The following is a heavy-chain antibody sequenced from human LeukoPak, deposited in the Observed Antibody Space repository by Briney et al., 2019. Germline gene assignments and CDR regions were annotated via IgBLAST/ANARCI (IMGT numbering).Heavy chain of an antibody. CDR1: GFTFSSYS. D-gene: IGHD3-10*01. J-gene: IGHJ4*02. CDR2: ISSSSSYI. V-gene: IGHV3-21*01. Sequence: PGGPLRLSCAASGFTFSSYSMNWVRQAPGKGLEWVSSISSSSSYIYYADSVKGRFTISRDNAKNSLYLQMNSLRAEDTAVYYCARDPRLTGSGFDYWGQGTLVTVSS. CDR3: ARDPRLTGSGFDY.